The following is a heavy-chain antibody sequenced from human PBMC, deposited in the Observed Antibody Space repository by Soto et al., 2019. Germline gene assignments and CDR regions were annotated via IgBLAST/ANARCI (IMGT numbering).Heavy chain of an antibody. V-gene: IGHV4-59*01. Sequence: SETLSLTCTVSDGSISRYYCSWIRQPPGKGLEWIGYFYYNVGTNYNPSLKSRVTISVYTSKNQFSLKLSSVTAADTAVYYCARADNNGYDYWGQGTLVTGSS. CDR3: ARADNNGYDY. CDR2: FYYNVGT. J-gene: IGHJ4*02. CDR1: DGSISRYY. D-gene: IGHD5-18*01.